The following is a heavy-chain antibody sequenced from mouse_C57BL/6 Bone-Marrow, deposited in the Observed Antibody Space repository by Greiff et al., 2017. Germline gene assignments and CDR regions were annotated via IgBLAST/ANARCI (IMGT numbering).Heavy chain of an antibody. CDR2: IHPNSGST. D-gene: IGHD4-1*01. V-gene: IGHV1-64*01. Sequence: VQLQQPGAELVKPGASVKLSCKASGYTFTSYWMHWVKQRPGQGLAWIGMIHPNSGSTNYNEKFKSKATLTVDKSSTTAYMQLSSQTSEDSAVYCCARARLTGFAYWGQGTLVTVSA. J-gene: IGHJ3*01. CDR3: ARARLTGFAY. CDR1: GYTFTSYW.